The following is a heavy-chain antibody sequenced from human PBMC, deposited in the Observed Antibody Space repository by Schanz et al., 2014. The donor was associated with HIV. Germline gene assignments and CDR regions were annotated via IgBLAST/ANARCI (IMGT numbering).Heavy chain of an antibody. CDR2: INHSGTTS. CDR3: ARDLYCGGDCYAPYWYFDL. J-gene: IGHJ2*01. Sequence: QVQLVESGGGLVKPGGSLRLSCATSGFTFSDYYMSWIRQAPGKGLEWVSSINHSGTTSYYADSVKGRFTISRDNAKNSLYLQMNSLRAEDTAVYFCARDLYCGGDCYAPYWYFDLGGRGTLVTVSS. D-gene: IGHD2-21*02. CDR1: GFTFSDYY. V-gene: IGHV3-11*01.